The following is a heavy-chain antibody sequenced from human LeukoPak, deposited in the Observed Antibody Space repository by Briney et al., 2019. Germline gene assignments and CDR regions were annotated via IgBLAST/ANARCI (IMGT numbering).Heavy chain of an antibody. V-gene: IGHV4-61*02. CDR2: IYTSGST. CDR1: GNSISSGDYY. Sequence: NASETLSLTCTVSGNSISSGDYYWSWIRQPAGKGLEWIGRIYTSGSTTYNPSLKSRVTISGDTSENQFSLRLSSVTAADTAVYYCARAYMDVWGKGTTVTVSS. J-gene: IGHJ6*03. CDR3: ARAYMDV.